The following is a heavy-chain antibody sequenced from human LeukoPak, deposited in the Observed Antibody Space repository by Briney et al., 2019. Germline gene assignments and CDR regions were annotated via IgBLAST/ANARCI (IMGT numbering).Heavy chain of an antibody. Sequence: GGSLRLSCAASGFTFSSYSMNWVRQAPGKGLEWVSSISSSSYIYYADSVKGRFTISRDNAENSLYLQMNSLRAEDTAVYYCARAPQYQPYYFDYWGQGTLVTVSS. J-gene: IGHJ4*02. D-gene: IGHD2-2*01. CDR3: ARAPQYQPYYFDY. V-gene: IGHV3-21*01. CDR2: ISSSSYI. CDR1: GFTFSSYS.